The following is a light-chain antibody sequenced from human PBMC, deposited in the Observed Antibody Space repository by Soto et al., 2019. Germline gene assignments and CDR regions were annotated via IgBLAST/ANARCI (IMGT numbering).Light chain of an antibody. Sequence: AIQMTQSPSSLSASVGDRLTLTCRASQGIRNDLGWYQQKPGKAPKVLIYGASTLQSGVPSRFSGSGFGTDFTLTISSLQPDDFATYYCLQDYSYPLTFGGGTKVEI. CDR1: QGIRND. J-gene: IGKJ4*01. CDR2: GAS. V-gene: IGKV1-6*01. CDR3: LQDYSYPLT.